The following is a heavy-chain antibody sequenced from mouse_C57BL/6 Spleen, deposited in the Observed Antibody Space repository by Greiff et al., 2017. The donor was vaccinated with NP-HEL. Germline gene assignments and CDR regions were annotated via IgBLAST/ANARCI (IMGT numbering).Heavy chain of an antibody. J-gene: IGHJ4*01. CDR3: ARSFSNSHMDY. CDR2: IRNKANGYTT. D-gene: IGHD2-5*01. V-gene: IGHV7-3*01. CDR1: GFTFTDYY. Sequence: EVKLVESGGGLVQPGGSLSLSCAASGFTFTDYYMSWVRQPPGKALEWLGFIRNKANGYTTEYSASVKGRFTISRDNSQSILYLQMNALRAEDSATYYCARSFSNSHMDYWGQGTSVTVSS.